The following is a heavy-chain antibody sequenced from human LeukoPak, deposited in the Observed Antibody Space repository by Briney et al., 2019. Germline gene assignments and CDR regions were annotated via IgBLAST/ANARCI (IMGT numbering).Heavy chain of an antibody. D-gene: IGHD3-9*01. CDR2: ISSSSSYI. V-gene: IGHV3-21*01. CDR3: ARDLRDFDLLLYGYYFDY. CDR1: GFTFSSYS. Sequence: GGSLRLSCAASGFTFSSYSMNWVRQAPGKGLEWVSSISSSSSYIYYADSVKGRFTISRDNAKNSLYLQMNSLRAEDTAVYYCARDLRDFDLLLYGYYFDYWGQGTLVTVSS. J-gene: IGHJ4*02.